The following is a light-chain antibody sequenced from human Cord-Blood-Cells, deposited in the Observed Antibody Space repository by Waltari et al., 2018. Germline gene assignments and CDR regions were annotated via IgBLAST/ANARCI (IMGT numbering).Light chain of an antibody. J-gene: IGKJ3*01. CDR3: QQYNNWPLT. CDR2: GAS. V-gene: IGKV3-15*01. CDR1: QSVSSN. Sequence: IVLTHTLVTLPVTPGEKAALSCRASQSVSSNLAWYQQKPGQAPRLLIYGASTRATGIPARFSGSGSGTEFTLTISSLQSEDFAVYYCQQYNNWPLTFGPGTKVDIK.